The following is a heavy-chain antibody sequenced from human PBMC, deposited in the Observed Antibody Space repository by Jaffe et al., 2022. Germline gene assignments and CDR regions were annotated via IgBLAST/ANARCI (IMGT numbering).Heavy chain of an antibody. CDR2: IYHSGST. CDR1: GYSISSGYY. CDR3: ARSPLEALDY. V-gene: IGHV4-38-2*01. J-gene: IGHJ4*02. Sequence: QVQLQESGPGLVKPSETLSLTCAVSGYSISSGYYWGWIRQPPGKGLEWIGSIYHSGSTYYNPSLKSRVTISVDTSKNQFSLKLSSVTAADTAVYYCARSPLEALDYWGQGTLVTVSS.